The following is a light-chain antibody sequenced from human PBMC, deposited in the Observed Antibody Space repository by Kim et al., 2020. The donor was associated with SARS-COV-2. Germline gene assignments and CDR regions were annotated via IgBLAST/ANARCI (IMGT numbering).Light chain of an antibody. CDR3: QQQGSSPPWT. CDR2: GTS. V-gene: IGKV3-20*01. Sequence: EIVLTQSPDTLSLSPGERATLSCRASQRVSNNYLAWYQQKPGQAPRLVVYGTSSRATGIPDRFSGSGSGTDFTLSIQRLEPEDSAVYFWQQQGSSPPWTFGQGPKLEI. CDR1: QRVSNNY. J-gene: IGKJ2*01.